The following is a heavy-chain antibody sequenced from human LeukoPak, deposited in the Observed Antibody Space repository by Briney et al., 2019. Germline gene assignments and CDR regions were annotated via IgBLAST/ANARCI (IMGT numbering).Heavy chain of an antibody. V-gene: IGHV3-11*04. Sequence: PGGSLRLSCAASGFTFSDYYMNWIRQAPGKGLEWVSYIGSSGSAIYYADSVKGRFTISRDNAKNSLYLQMNSLRAEDTAVYYCARETPDSSGWDWGQGTLVTVSS. CDR1: GFTFSDYY. CDR2: IGSSGSAI. J-gene: IGHJ4*02. CDR3: ARETPDSSGWD. D-gene: IGHD6-19*01.